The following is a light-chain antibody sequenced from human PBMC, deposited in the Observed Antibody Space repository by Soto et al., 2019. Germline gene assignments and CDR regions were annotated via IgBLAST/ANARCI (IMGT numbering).Light chain of an antibody. V-gene: IGLV1-51*01. CDR1: SSNIGNNY. CDR2: DNN. Sequence: QSVLTQPPSVSAAPGQKVTISCSGSSSNIGNNYVSWYQHLLGTAPKLLIYDNNKRPSGIPDRFSGSKSGTSATLGITGLQTGDEADYYCGTWDTSLSAGVFGAGTKVTVL. J-gene: IGLJ2*01. CDR3: GTWDTSLSAGV.